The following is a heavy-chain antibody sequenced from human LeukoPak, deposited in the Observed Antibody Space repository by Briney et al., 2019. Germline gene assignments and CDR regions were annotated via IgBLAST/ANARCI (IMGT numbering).Heavy chain of an antibody. CDR3: AKARGYFDTTAYRYFDS. CDR1: GFTFSSYS. D-gene: IGHD3-22*01. CDR2: ISSSSSTI. V-gene: IGHV3-48*04. Sequence: PGGSLRLSRAASGFTFSSYSMNWVRQAPGKGLEWVSYISSSSSTIYYADSVKGRFTISRDNAKNSLYLQMNSLRAEDTAVYYCAKARGYFDTTAYRYFDSWGQGTLVTVSS. J-gene: IGHJ4*02.